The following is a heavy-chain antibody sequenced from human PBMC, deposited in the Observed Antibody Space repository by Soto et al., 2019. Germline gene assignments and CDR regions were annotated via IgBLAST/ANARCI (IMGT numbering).Heavy chain of an antibody. Sequence: GWSLRLSCSTSGFTLGDYALSWVRQAPGKGLEWVSLIRSKAYSGTTEYAASVKDRFIISRDDSKSIAYLQMNSLKTEDTAIYYCTVTPLRSGWHWTGFEYWGKGTLVTVSS. V-gene: IGHV3-49*04. CDR1: GFTLGDYA. D-gene: IGHD6-19*01. J-gene: IGHJ4*02. CDR3: TVTPLRSGWHWTGFEY. CDR2: IRSKAYSGTT.